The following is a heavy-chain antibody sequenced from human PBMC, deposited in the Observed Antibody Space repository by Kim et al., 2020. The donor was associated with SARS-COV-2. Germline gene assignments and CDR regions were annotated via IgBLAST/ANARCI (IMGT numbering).Heavy chain of an antibody. CDR1: GGSFSGYY. CDR3: ARGVWSSSWHRPRYFDY. Sequence: SETLSLTCAVYGGSFSGYYWSWIRQPPGKGLEWIGEINHSGSTNYNPSLKSRVTISVDTSKNQFSLKLSSVTAADTAVYYCARGVWSSSWHRPRYFDYWGQGTLVTVSS. CDR2: INHSGST. J-gene: IGHJ4*02. V-gene: IGHV4-34*01. D-gene: IGHD6-13*01.